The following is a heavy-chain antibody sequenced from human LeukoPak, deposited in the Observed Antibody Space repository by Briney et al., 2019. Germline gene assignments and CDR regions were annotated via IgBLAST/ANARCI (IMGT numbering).Heavy chain of an antibody. CDR1: GFTVSSNY. V-gene: IGHV3-53*01. Sequence: GGSLRLSCATSGFTVSSNYMSWVRQAPGKRLEWVSVLYSDGTTYYADSVKGRFTISRDNSKNTLFLQMNNLRAEDTVVYYCARAAYDGNGYTANHDYWGQGTLVTVSS. J-gene: IGHJ4*02. CDR2: LYSDGTT. CDR3: ARAAYDGNGYTANHDY. D-gene: IGHD3-22*01.